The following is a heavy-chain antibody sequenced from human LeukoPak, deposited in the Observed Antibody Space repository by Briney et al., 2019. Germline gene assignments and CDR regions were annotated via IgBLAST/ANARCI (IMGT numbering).Heavy chain of an antibody. CDR3: ANEGAYTSSSPTGY. CDR2: INQDGSEK. Sequence: PGGSLRLSCGASGFTFSSYWMSWVRQAPGKGLEWVANINQDGSEKYYVDSVKGRFTISRDNAKNSLYLKMNSLRADDTAVYYCANEGAYTSSSPTGYWGQGTLVTVSS. CDR1: GFTFSSYW. D-gene: IGHD6-6*01. V-gene: IGHV3-7*01. J-gene: IGHJ4*02.